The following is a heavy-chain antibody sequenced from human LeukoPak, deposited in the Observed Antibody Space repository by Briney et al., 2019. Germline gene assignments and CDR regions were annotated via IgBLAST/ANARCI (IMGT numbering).Heavy chain of an antibody. CDR3: ARGRDPY. CDR1: GGSFSGYY. D-gene: IGHD5-24*01. V-gene: IGHV4-34*01. CDR2: INHSGSA. Sequence: SETLSLTCAVYGGSFSGYYWTWIRQPPGRGLEWIGEINHSGSANYNPSLKSRVTISVDTSKSQFSLKLNSVTAADTAMYYCARGRDPYWGQGTLVTVSS. J-gene: IGHJ4*02.